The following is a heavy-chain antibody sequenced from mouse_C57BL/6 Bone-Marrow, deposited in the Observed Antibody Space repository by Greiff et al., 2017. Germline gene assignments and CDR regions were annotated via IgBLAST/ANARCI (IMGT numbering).Heavy chain of an antibody. CDR2: IDPENGDT. CDR3: TTCLSPFAY. V-gene: IGHV14-4*01. J-gene: IGHJ3*01. Sequence: VQLQQSGAELVRPGASVKLSCTASGFNIKDDYMHWVKQRPEQGLEWIGWIDPENGDTEYASKFQGKATITADTSSNTAYLQLSSLTSEDTAVYDCTTCLSPFAYWGQGTLVTVSA. CDR1: GFNIKDDY.